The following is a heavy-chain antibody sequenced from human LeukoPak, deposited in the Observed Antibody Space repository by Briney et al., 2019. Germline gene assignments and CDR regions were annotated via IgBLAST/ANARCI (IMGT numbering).Heavy chain of an antibody. CDR2: INHSGST. J-gene: IGHJ6*02. V-gene: IGHV4-34*01. CDR1: GFTFSSYA. Sequence: PGGSLRLSCAASGFTFSSYAMSWVRQPPGKGLEWIGEINHSGSTNYNPSLKSRVTISVDTSKNQFSLKLSSVTAADTAVYYCASLDYYYGMDVWGQGTTVTVSS. CDR3: ASLDYYYGMDV.